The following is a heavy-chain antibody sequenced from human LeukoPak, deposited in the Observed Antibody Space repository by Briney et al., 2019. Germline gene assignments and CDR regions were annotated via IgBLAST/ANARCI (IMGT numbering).Heavy chain of an antibody. Sequence: ASVKVSCKASGYTFTSYAMHWVRQAPGQRLEWMGWINAGNGNTKYSQEFQGRVTITRDTSASTAYMELSSLRSEDTAVYYCARVQYSSGRGELDYWGQGTLVTVSS. CDR3: ARVQYSSGRGELDY. V-gene: IGHV1-3*01. CDR1: GYTFTSYA. J-gene: IGHJ4*02. D-gene: IGHD6-19*01. CDR2: INAGNGNT.